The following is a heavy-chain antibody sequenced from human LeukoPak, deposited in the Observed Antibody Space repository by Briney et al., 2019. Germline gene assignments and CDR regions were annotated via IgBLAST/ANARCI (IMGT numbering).Heavy chain of an antibody. CDR3: ARDPRHSGSYGKAFDI. Sequence: PGGSLRLSCVVSGFTFSDYYMSWIRQAPGKGLEWVSYISSSGSTIYYADSVKGRFTISRDNAKNSLYLQMNSLRAGDTAVYYCARDPRHSGSYGKAFDIWGQGTMVTVSS. J-gene: IGHJ3*02. D-gene: IGHD1-26*01. CDR2: ISSSGSTI. V-gene: IGHV3-11*04. CDR1: GFTFSDYY.